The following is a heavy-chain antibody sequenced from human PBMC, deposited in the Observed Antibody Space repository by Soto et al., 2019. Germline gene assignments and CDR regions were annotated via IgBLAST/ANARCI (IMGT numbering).Heavy chain of an antibody. CDR1: GFTFSSYS. CDR3: ARDIRVAMDV. D-gene: IGHD3-3*01. V-gene: IGHV3-21*01. Sequence: PRLSCAASGFTFSSYSMNWVRQAPGKGLEWVSSISSSSSYIYYADSVKGRFTIPRDNAKNSLYLQMNSLRAEDTAVYYCARDIRVAMDVWGQGTTVTVS. J-gene: IGHJ6*02. CDR2: ISSSSSYI.